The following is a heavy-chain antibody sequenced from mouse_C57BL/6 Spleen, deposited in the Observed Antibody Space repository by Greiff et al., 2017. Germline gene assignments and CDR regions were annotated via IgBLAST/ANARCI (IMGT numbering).Heavy chain of an antibody. D-gene: IGHD2-3*01. V-gene: IGHV1-80*01. CDR2: IYPGDGDT. J-gene: IGHJ2*01. Sequence: VQLQQSGAELVKPGASVKISCKASGYAFRSYWMNWVKQRPGKGLEWIGQIYPGDGDTNYNGKFKGKATLTADKSSSTAYMQLSGLTSEDSAVYFCARGDDGYYFDYWGQGTTLTVSS. CDR1: GYAFRSYW. CDR3: ARGDDGYYFDY.